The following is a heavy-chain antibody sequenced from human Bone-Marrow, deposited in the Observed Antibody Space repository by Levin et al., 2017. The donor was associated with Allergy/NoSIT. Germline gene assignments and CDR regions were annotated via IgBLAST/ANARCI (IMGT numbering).Heavy chain of an antibody. CDR1: GFSLSTSGVG. V-gene: IGHV2-5*02. CDR2: IYWDDGK. CDR3: ANSITVFGVVTYFDY. Sequence: SGPTLVKPTQTLTLTCTFSGFSLSTSGVGVGWIRQPPGKALEWLALIYWDDGKHYSPSLKSRLTITKDASKNEVVLTLSNLDPVDTATYSCANSITVFGVVTYFDYWGQGTLVTVAS. J-gene: IGHJ4*02. D-gene: IGHD3-3*01.